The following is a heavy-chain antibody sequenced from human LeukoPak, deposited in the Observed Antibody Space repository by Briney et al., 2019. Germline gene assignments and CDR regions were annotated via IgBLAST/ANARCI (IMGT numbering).Heavy chain of an antibody. CDR2: ISAYNGNT. D-gene: IGHD2-15*01. CDR1: GYTFTSYG. Sequence: ASVTVSCKASGYTFTSYGISWVRQAPGRGLEWMGWISAYNGNTNYAQKLQGRVTMTTDTSTSTAYMELRSLRSDDTAVYYCARSGGGRGKYYYGMDVWGQGATVTVSS. V-gene: IGHV1-18*01. CDR3: ARSGGGRGKYYYGMDV. J-gene: IGHJ6*02.